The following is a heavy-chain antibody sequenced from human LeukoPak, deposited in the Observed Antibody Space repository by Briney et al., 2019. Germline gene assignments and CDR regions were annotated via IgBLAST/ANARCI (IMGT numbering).Heavy chain of an antibody. CDR2: ISSSSSYT. V-gene: IGHV3-11*06. Sequence: GGSLRLSCAASGFTFSDYYMSWIRQAPGKGLEWVSYISSSSSYTNYADSVKGRFTISRGNAKNSLYLQMNSLRAEDTAVYYCARVSGYSYGSKGPLDYWGQGTLVTVSS. CDR1: GFTFSDYY. CDR3: ARVSGYSYGSKGPLDY. J-gene: IGHJ4*02. D-gene: IGHD5-18*01.